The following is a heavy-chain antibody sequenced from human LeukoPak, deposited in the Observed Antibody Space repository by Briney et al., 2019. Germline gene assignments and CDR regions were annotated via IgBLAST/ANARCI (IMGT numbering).Heavy chain of an antibody. CDR1: GFTVSSNY. CDR3: ASGSGSYRTPYYYMDV. CDR2: IYSAGST. Sequence: GGSLRLSCAASGFTVSSNYMSWVRQAPGKGLEWVSIIYSAGSTYYADSVRGRFTISRDSSKNTLYLQMNSLRAEDTAVYYCASGSGSYRTPYYYMDVWGTGTTVTVSS. J-gene: IGHJ6*03. V-gene: IGHV3-53*01. D-gene: IGHD3-10*01.